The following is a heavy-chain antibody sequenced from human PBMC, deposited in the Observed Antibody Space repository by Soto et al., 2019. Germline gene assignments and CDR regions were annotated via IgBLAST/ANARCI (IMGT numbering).Heavy chain of an antibody. Sequence: EVQLVESGGGLVQPGGSLRLSCAASGFTFSDHYMDWVRQAPGKGLEWVGRSRNKANRYTTEYAASVKGRFIISRDDSKTSKHLQVNSLKTEDTAVYYCAVDIVATASYWGQGTLVTGSS. CDR1: GFTFSDHY. CDR2: SRNKANRYTT. CDR3: AVDIVATASY. J-gene: IGHJ4*02. V-gene: IGHV3-72*01. D-gene: IGHD5-12*01.